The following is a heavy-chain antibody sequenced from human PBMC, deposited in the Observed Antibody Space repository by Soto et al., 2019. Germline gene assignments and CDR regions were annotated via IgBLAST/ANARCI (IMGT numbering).Heavy chain of an antibody. D-gene: IGHD3-3*01. J-gene: IGHJ6*02. CDR3: ASGVGYDSWSGFSGMDV. CDR1: GGSISSGGYY. V-gene: IGHV4-30-4*01. CDR2: IYYSGST. Sequence: SETLSLTWTVSGGSISSGGYYWIWIRQPPGKGLEWIGYIYYSGSTYYNPSLKSRVTISVDTSKNQFSLKLRSVTAADTAVYYCASGVGYDSWSGFSGMDVWGQGTTVTVSS.